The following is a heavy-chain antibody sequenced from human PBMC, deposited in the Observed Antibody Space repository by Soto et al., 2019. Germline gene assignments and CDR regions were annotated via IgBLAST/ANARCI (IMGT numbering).Heavy chain of an antibody. CDR1: GFTFSSYA. Sequence: GGSLRLSCAASGFTFSSYAMSWVRQAPGKGLEWVSAISGSGGSTYYADSVKGRFTISRDNTKNTLYLQMNSLRAEDTAVYYCAKDRSMQQHGFDYYYYYYMDVWGKGTTVTVSS. CDR2: ISGSGGST. J-gene: IGHJ6*03. CDR3: AKDRSMQQHGFDYYYYYYMDV. D-gene: IGHD6-13*01. V-gene: IGHV3-23*01.